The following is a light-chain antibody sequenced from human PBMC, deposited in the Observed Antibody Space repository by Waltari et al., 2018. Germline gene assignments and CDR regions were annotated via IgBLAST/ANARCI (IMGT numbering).Light chain of an antibody. CDR3: MQGTHWPPWT. V-gene: IGKV2-30*01. CDR2: KVS. Sequence: DVVMTQSPLSLPVTLGQPASISCRSSQSLVYSDRNTYLNWFQQRPGQSPRRLIYKVSNRDSVVPDRFSGSGSGTDFTLKISRVEAEDVGVYYCMQGTHWPPWTFGQGTKVEIK. CDR1: QSLVYSDRNTY. J-gene: IGKJ1*01.